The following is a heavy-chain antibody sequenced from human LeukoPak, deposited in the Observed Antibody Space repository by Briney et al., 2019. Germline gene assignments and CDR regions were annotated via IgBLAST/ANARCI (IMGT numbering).Heavy chain of an antibody. CDR3: ARAPEGGYFFEY. CDR1: GFTFSSYW. V-gene: IGHV3-7*05. D-gene: IGHD1-26*01. CDR2: IKQDGSER. J-gene: IGHJ4*02. Sequence: GGSLRLSCAASGFTFSSYWMNWVRRAPGKGLEWVAYIKQDGSERYYVDSVKGRFTISRDNAKNSLYLQLNSLRAEDTAVYYCARAPEGGYFFEYWGQGTLVTVSS.